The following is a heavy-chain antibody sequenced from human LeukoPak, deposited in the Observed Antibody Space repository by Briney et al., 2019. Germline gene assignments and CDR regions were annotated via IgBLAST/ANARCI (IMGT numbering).Heavy chain of an antibody. Sequence: SETLSLTCTVSGGSISGSAYYWGWIRQPPGKGLEWIGSIYYTGSMYYNPSSGTTYYNPSLKSRVTISLDTSKNQFSLKVTSVTAADTAVYYCARRYGSGDYFDYWGQGILVTVSS. D-gene: IGHD3-10*01. CDR2: IYYTGSMYYNPSSGTT. J-gene: IGHJ4*02. CDR3: ARRYGSGDYFDY. V-gene: IGHV4-39*07. CDR1: GGSISGSAYY.